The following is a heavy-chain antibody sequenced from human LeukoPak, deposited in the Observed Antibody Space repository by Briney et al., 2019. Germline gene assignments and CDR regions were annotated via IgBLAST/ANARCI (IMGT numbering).Heavy chain of an antibody. V-gene: IGHV3-21*01. CDR3: ARTGILEYYETSGYHY. CDR2: IRVPCISRTSTDI. Sequence: PGGSLRLSCAVSGFIVSAFDMNWVRQAPGKGPEWVASIRVPCISRTSTDIFYADSVKGRFTISRDNAKNSVFLQMNSLTVEDTAVYFCARTGILEYYETSGYHYWGQGTLVTVSS. D-gene: IGHD3-22*01. J-gene: IGHJ4*02. CDR1: GFIVSAFD.